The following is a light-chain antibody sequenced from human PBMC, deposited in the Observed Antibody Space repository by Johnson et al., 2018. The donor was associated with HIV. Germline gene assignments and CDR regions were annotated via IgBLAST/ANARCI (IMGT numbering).Light chain of an antibody. Sequence: QSVLTQPPSVSAAPGQKVTISCYGSSSNIGNNYVSWYQQLPGRAPKLLIYDNNKRPSGIPDRFSGSKSGTSATLGITGLQTGDEADYYCGTWDCSLRVGFFGTGTKVTVL. V-gene: IGLV1-51*01. J-gene: IGLJ1*01. CDR1: SSNIGNNY. CDR2: DNN. CDR3: GTWDCSLRVGF.